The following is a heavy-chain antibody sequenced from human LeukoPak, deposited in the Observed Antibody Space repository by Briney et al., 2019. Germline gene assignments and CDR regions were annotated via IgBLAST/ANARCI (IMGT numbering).Heavy chain of an antibody. J-gene: IGHJ4*02. Sequence: GGSLRLSCAASGFTFSSYVMSWVRQAPGKGLEWVSAISGGSDYTYNADSIKGRFTISRDNSKNTLCLQMNSLRAEDTAVYYCAKGSGSSRPYYFDYWGQGTLVTVSS. CDR2: ISGGSDYT. CDR3: AKGSGSSRPYYFDY. V-gene: IGHV3-23*01. D-gene: IGHD3-10*01. CDR1: GFTFSSYV.